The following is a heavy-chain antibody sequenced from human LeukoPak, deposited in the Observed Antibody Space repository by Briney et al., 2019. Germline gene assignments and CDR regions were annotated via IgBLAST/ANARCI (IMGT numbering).Heavy chain of an antibody. CDR2: ISYEGSNK. Sequence: SGGSLRLSCAASGFTFSSYGMDWVRQAPGKGLEWVAVISYEGSNKYYADCVKGRFTIARDNSKNTLYLQMNSLRAEDTAVYYCAKVREGAFDYWGQGTLVTVS. CDR3: AKVREGAFDY. J-gene: IGHJ4*02. CDR1: GFTFSSYG. V-gene: IGHV3-30*18.